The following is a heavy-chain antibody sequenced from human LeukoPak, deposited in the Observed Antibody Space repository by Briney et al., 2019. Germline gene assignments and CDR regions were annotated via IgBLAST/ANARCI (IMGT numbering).Heavy chain of an antibody. Sequence: SETLSLTCTVSGGPISSYYWSWIRQPPGKGLEWIGYIYYSGSTNYNPSLKSRVTISVDTSKNQFSLKLSSVTAADSAVYYCARAELYYDSSGYSVDAFDIWGQGTMVTVSS. CDR2: IYYSGST. V-gene: IGHV4-59*01. CDR1: GGPISSYY. CDR3: ARAELYYDSSGYSVDAFDI. J-gene: IGHJ3*02. D-gene: IGHD3-22*01.